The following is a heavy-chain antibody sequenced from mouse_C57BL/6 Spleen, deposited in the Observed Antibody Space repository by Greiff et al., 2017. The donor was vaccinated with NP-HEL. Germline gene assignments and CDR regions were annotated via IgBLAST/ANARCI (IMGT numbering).Heavy chain of an antibody. V-gene: IGHV5-6*01. CDR3: ARASGNYAMDY. J-gene: IGHJ4*01. CDR1: GFTFSSYG. Sequence: EVQVVESGGDLVKPGGSLKLSCAASGFTFSSYGMSWVRQTPDKRLEWVATISSGGSYTYYPDSVKGRFTISRDNAKNTLYLQMSSLKSEDTAMYYCARASGNYAMDYWGQGTSVTVSS. D-gene: IGHD3-1*01. CDR2: ISSGGSYT.